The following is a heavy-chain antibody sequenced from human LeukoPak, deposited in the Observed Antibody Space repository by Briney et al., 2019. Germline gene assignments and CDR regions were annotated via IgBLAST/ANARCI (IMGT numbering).Heavy chain of an antibody. V-gene: IGHV4-31*03. D-gene: IGHD2-15*01. CDR2: IYYSGST. CDR3: ARSLRDYYGMDV. J-gene: IGHJ6*02. CDR1: GGSISSGGYY. Sequence: PSETLSLTCTVSGGSISSGGYYWSWIRQHPGKGLEWIGYIYYSGSTYYNPSLKSRVTISVDTSKNQFSLKLSSVTAADTAVYYCARSLRDYYGMDVWGQGTTVTVSS.